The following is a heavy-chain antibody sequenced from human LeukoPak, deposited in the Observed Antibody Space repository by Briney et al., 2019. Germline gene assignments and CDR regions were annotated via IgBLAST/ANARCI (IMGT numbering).Heavy chain of an antibody. D-gene: IGHD3-10*01. Sequence: GGSLRLSCAASGFTFSSHGMSWVRQAPGKGLEWVSYISSSGSTIYYADSVKGRFTISRDNAKNSLYLQMNSLRAEDTAVYYCAREVRRSAGDAFDIWGQGTMVTVSS. CDR1: GFTFSSHG. CDR3: AREVRRSAGDAFDI. V-gene: IGHV3-48*04. J-gene: IGHJ3*02. CDR2: ISSSGSTI.